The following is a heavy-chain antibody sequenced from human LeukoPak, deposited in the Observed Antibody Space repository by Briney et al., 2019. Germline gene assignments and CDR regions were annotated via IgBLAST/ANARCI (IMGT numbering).Heavy chain of an antibody. CDR3: TADMPTSSRASDY. CDR1: GFTFSDAW. Sequence: GGSLRLSCAASGFTFSDAWMSWVRQAPGGGLEWVGRSKSKADGGTTDYAAPVKARFTISRNDSKTPLYLKINSLRTDAPAVYYCTADMPTSSRASDYWGQGTLVTVSS. CDR2: SKSKADGGTT. V-gene: IGHV3-15*01. J-gene: IGHJ4*02. D-gene: IGHD1-26*01.